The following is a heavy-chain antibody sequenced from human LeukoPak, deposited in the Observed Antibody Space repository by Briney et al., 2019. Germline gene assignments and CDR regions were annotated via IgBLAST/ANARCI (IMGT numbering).Heavy chain of an antibody. D-gene: IGHD5-24*01. V-gene: IGHV5-51*01. CDR3: ARRRDGYNYPDAFDI. J-gene: IGHJ3*02. CDR2: IYPGDSDT. Sequence: GEPLKISCKGSGYSFTSYWIGWVRQMPGKGLEWMGIIYPGDSDTRYSPSFQGQVTISTDKSISTAYLQWSSLKASDTAIYYCARRRDGYNYPDAFDIWGQGTMVTVSS. CDR1: GYSFTSYW.